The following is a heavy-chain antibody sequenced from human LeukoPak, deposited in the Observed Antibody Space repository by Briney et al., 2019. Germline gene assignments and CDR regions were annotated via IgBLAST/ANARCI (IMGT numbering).Heavy chain of an antibody. V-gene: IGHV1-8*01. J-gene: IGHJ5*02. CDR2: MNPNSGNT. CDR1: GYTFTSYD. CDR3: ARDDIVVVPAVHSPFDP. D-gene: IGHD2-2*01. Sequence: ASVKVSCKASGYTFTSYDINWVRQATGQGLEWMGWMNPNSGNTGYAQKSQGRVTMTRNTSISTAYMELSSLRSEDTAVYYCARDDIVVVPAVHSPFDPWGQGTLVTVSS.